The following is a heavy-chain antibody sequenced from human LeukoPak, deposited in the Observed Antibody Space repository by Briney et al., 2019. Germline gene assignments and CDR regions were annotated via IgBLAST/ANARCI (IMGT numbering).Heavy chain of an antibody. J-gene: IGHJ4*02. CDR3: AKDPPPFGIAVAGTFFVY. D-gene: IGHD6-19*01. CDR2: LSGSGGRT. CDR1: GFTFSSYA. V-gene: IGHV3-23*01. Sequence: GGSLRLSCAASGFTFSSYAMSWVRQAPGKGLEWVSALSGSGGRTYYADSMKGRFTVPRDNSKNTLYIQMSSLRAEDTAVYYCAKDPPPFGIAVAGTFFVYWGQGALVTVSS.